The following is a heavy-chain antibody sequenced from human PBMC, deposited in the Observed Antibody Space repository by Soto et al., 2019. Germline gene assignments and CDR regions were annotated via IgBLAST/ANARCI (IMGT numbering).Heavy chain of an antibody. D-gene: IGHD4-17*01. CDR3: ARLFGDYGGWFDP. J-gene: IGHJ5*02. CDR1: GGSITSGPYY. Sequence: QVQLQESGPGLVKPSQTLSLTCTVSGGSITSGPYYWSWIRQHPGQGLEWIGYIYYTGSTYSNPSLESRSTMSVDTAKNEFSLKLRSVTASDTAVYYCARLFGDYGGWFDPWGQGTLVTVSS. CDR2: IYYTGST. V-gene: IGHV4-31*03.